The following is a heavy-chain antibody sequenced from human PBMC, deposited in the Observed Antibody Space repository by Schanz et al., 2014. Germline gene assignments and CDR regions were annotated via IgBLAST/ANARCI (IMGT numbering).Heavy chain of an antibody. D-gene: IGHD5-12*01. CDR1: GFNFSNYD. Sequence: QVQLVESGGGVVQPGRSLRLSCAASGFNFSNYDIHWVRQAPGKGLEWVALIYYNGTNKYYADSVKGRFTISRDNSQNTLYRQMNTLRTEDTAVYYWAKELNRRGGQTNFYYYYGMDVWGQGTTVTVSS. CDR3: AKELNRRGGQTNFYYYYGMDV. CDR2: IYYNGTNK. J-gene: IGHJ6*02. V-gene: IGHV3-30*18.